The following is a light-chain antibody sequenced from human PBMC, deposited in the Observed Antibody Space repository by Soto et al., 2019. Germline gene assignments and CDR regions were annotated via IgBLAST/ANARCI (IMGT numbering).Light chain of an antibody. J-gene: IGKJ1*01. Sequence: DIQMTQSPSSLSASVGDRVTITCRASQGIRSDLGWYQQKPGKAPKLLIYAASSLASGVPSRFSGSGSGTDFTLTISRLEPEDFAVYYCQQYGSYPQTFGQGTKVDI. CDR3: QQYGSYPQT. CDR1: QGIRSD. CDR2: AAS. V-gene: IGKV1-17*01.